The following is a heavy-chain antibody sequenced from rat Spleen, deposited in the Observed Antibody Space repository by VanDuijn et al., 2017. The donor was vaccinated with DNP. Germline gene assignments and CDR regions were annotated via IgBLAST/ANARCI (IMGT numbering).Heavy chain of an antibody. D-gene: IGHD1-6*01. CDR2: ISYDGRSN. V-gene: IGHV5-22*01. CDR3: ARTMYTTCYFDY. Sequence: EVQLVESGGGVVQPGRSLKLSCAASGFTFSDYYMAWVRQAPTKGLEWVAYISYDGRSNYRGDSVKGRFTISRDNAKSTLYLQMNSLRSEDMATYYCARTMYTTCYFDYWGQGVMVTVSS. CDR1: GFTFSDYY. J-gene: IGHJ2*01.